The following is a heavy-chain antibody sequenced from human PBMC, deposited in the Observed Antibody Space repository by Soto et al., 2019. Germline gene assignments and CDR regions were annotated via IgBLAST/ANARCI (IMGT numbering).Heavy chain of an antibody. D-gene: IGHD6-19*01. J-gene: IGHJ6*02. Sequence: SETLSLTCTVSGCSISSYYWSWIRQPAGKGLEWIGRIYTSGSTNYNASPKTRVTMSVDTSKNQFSLKLRYMTAADTAVYSCARGTSSGWYWDGMDDWGQGTTVTVSS. CDR1: GCSISSYY. CDR2: IYTSGST. CDR3: ARGTSSGWYWDGMDD. V-gene: IGHV4-4*07.